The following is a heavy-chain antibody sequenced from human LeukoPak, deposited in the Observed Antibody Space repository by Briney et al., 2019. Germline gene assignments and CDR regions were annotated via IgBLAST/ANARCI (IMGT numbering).Heavy chain of an antibody. D-gene: IGHD2-21*02. CDR2: ISGDGGST. CDR1: GFTFDDYA. V-gene: IGHV3-43*02. Sequence: GGSLRLSCAASGFTFDDYAMHWVRQAPGKGLEWVSLISGDGGSTYYADSVKGRFTISRDSSKNSLYLQMNSLRTEDTALYYCAKDMCGGDCYFDWYFDLWGRGTLVTVSS. CDR3: AKDMCGGDCYFDWYFDL. J-gene: IGHJ2*01.